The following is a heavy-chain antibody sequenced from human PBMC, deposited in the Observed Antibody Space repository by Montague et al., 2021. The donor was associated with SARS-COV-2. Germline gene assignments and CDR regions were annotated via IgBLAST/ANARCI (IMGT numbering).Heavy chain of an antibody. CDR3: ARAEPRNIEF. D-gene: IGHD1-14*01. J-gene: IGHJ4*02. V-gene: IGHV4-59*01. CDR2: VILSGNI. Sequence: SETLSLTCTVSGDSFSSYYWTWIRQPPNKGLEWIGNVILSGNINRNPSPKSRVSMSVDTSKNQFFLVLNSVTAADTAVCYCARAEPRNIEFWGQGTLVTVSS. CDR1: GDSFSSYY.